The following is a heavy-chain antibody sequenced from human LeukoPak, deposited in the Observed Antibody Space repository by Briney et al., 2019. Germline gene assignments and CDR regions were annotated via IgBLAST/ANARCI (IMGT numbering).Heavy chain of an antibody. CDR1: GGSISSYY. CDR3: ARGGADWFDP. D-gene: IGHD4/OR15-4a*01. J-gene: IGHJ5*02. CDR2: IYYSGST. V-gene: IGHV4-59*01. Sequence: SETLSLTCTISGGSISSYYWSWIRQPPGKGLEWIGYIYYSGSTNYNPSLKSRVSISVDTSKHQFSLKLSSVTAADTAAYYCARGGADWFDPWGQGTLVTVSS.